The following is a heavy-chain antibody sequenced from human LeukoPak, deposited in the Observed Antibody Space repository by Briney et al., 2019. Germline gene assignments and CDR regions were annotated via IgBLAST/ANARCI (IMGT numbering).Heavy chain of an antibody. Sequence: GGSLRLSCAASGFTFDDYAMHWVRQAPGKGLEWVSRINTDGSITSYADSVKGRFTISRDNAKNTLYLQMNSLRAEYTAVYYCAREIVVVLAAIPDYWGQGTLVTVSS. D-gene: IGHD2-2*01. CDR2: INTDGSIT. CDR1: GFTFDDYA. CDR3: AREIVVVLAAIPDY. V-gene: IGHV3-74*01. J-gene: IGHJ4*02.